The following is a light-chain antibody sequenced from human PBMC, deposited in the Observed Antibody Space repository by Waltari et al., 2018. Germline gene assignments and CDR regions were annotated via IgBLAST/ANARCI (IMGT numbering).Light chain of an antibody. CDR2: KDS. CDR3: ATWDDSLSGYV. J-gene: IGLJ1*01. CDR1: SSNIGGNY. V-gene: IGLV1-47*01. Sequence: QSVLTQPPSASGTPGQRVTISCSGSSSNIGGNYVFWFHQLPGTAPKVLIYKDSKRPSGVPDLFSGSKSGTSASLAISGLRSEDEADYYCATWDDSLSGYVFGSGTKVTVL.